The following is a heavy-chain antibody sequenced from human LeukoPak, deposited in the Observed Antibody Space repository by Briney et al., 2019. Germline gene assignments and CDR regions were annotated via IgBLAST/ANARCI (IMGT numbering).Heavy chain of an antibody. CDR2: IIPFFGTA. CDR3: ATGPSGSYYLSFDY. CDR1: GGTFTRYT. J-gene: IGHJ4*02. D-gene: IGHD1-26*01. V-gene: IGHV1-69*13. Sequence: SVTLSCNASGGTFTRYTINWVRQAPAQGLELMGGIIPFFGTANYAQKFEGRVTSTADESTSTDYMELSSLRSEDTAVYYCATGPSGSYYLSFDYWGGGTLVTVSS.